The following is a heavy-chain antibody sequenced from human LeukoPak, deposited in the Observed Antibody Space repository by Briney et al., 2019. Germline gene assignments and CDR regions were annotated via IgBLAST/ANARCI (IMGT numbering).Heavy chain of an antibody. V-gene: IGHV3-23*01. J-gene: IGHJ6*04. D-gene: IGHD6-19*01. CDR3: AKGQAVAGTFYYYYYGIDV. CDR1: GFTFSSYA. Sequence: GGSLRLSCAASGFTFSSYAMRWVRQAPGKGLEWVSAIIGSGGNTYYADSVKGRFTISRDNSKYTLYLQMNSLRAEDTAVYYCAKGQAVAGTFYYYYYGIDVWGKGTTVTVSS. CDR2: IIGSGGNT.